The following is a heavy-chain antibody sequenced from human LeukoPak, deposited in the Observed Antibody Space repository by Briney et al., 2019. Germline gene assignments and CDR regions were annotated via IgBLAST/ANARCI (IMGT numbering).Heavy chain of an antibody. D-gene: IGHD3-9*01. V-gene: IGHV1-69*05. CDR2: IIPIFGTA. Sequence: GASVKVSCKASGGTFISYAISWVRQAPGQGREWMGGIIPIFGTANYAQKFQGRVTITTDESTSTAYMELSSLRSEDTAVYYCARDPHHYDILTGSTSGGFDYWGQGTLVTVSS. CDR1: GGTFISYA. CDR3: ARDPHHYDILTGSTSGGFDY. J-gene: IGHJ4*02.